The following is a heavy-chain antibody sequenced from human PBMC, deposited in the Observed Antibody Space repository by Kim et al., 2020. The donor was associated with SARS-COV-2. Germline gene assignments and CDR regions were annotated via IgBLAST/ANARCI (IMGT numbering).Heavy chain of an antibody. CDR2: ISSSSSYI. CDR1: GFTFSSYS. V-gene: IGHV3-21*01. J-gene: IGHJ6*02. Sequence: AGSLRLSCAASGFTFSSYSMNWVRQAPGKGLEWVSSISSSSSYIYYADSVKGRFTISRDNAKNSLYLQMNSLRAEDTAVYYCASLAAAGTRYYYYGMDVWGQGTTVTVSS. CDR3: ASLAAAGTRYYYYGMDV. D-gene: IGHD6-13*01.